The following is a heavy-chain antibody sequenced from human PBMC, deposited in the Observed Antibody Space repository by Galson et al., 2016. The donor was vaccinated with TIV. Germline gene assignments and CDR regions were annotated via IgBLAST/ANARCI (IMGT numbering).Heavy chain of an antibody. J-gene: IGHJ4*02. D-gene: IGHD6-19*01. CDR3: ARGNPVAGRGIDY. V-gene: IGHV1-69*05. Sequence: SVKVSCKASGGTFRSYVATWVRQAPGQGLEWMGGIISISGTANYAQKFQGRLTITTDESTSTSYMELTSLTSEDTAIYYCARGNPVAGRGIDYWGQGTLVTVSS. CDR2: IISISGTA. CDR1: GGTFRSYV.